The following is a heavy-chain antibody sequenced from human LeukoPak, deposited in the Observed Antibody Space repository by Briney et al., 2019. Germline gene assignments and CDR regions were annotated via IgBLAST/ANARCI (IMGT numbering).Heavy chain of an antibody. Sequence: SGGSLRLSCAASGFTFSSYGMHWVRQAPGKGLEWVAFIRYDGSNKYYADSVKGRFTISRDNSKNTLYLQMNSLRAEDTAVYYCAKDKGRYCSSTGCWMDYWGQGTLVTVSS. J-gene: IGHJ4*02. V-gene: IGHV3-30*02. CDR3: AKDKGRYCSSTGCWMDY. CDR1: GFTFSSYG. CDR2: IRYDGSNK. D-gene: IGHD2-2*01.